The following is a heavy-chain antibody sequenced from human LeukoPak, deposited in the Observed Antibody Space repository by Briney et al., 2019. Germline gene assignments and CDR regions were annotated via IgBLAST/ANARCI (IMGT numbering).Heavy chain of an antibody. CDR2: IYYSGST. V-gene: IGHV4-39*01. CDR1: GGSINSSSDS. CDR3: ARQDYDFLTGYYSFDS. J-gene: IGHJ5*01. D-gene: IGHD3-9*01. Sequence: SETLSLTCTVSGGSINSSSDSWDWIRQPPGKGLEWIGNIYYSGSTYYNPSLRSRVTISVDTSKNQFSLKLRSVTAADTAVYYCARQDYDFLTGYYSFDSWGQGTLVTVSS.